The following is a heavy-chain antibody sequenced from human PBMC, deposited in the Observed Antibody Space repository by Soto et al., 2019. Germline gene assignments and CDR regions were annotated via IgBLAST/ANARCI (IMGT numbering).Heavy chain of an antibody. V-gene: IGHV3-48*02. CDR1: GFTFSSYS. CDR2: ISSSSSTI. CDR3: ARDGTDYGDYDHFDY. Sequence: EVQLVESGGGLVQPGGSLRLSCAASGFTFSSYSMNWVRQAPGKGLEWVSYISSSSSTIYYADSVKGRFTISRDNAKNSLYLQMNSRRDEDTAVYYCARDGTDYGDYDHFDYWGQGTLVTVSS. J-gene: IGHJ4*02. D-gene: IGHD4-17*01.